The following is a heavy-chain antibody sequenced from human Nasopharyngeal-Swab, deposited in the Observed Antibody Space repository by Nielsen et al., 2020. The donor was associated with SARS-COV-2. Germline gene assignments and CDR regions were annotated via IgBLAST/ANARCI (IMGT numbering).Heavy chain of an antibody. D-gene: IGHD2-21*01. CDR2: IQYDASNK. J-gene: IGHJ3*02. Sequence: GGSLRLSCATSAFTFRSYNMHWVRQAPGKGLEWLTVIQYDASNKYYADSVKGRFTISRDNSKNTLYLDMNSLRVEDTAVYYCAKDSVSFRATFDASEIWGQGTMVTVSS. CDR1: AFTFRSYN. CDR3: AKDSVSFRATFDASEI. V-gene: IGHV3-30*02.